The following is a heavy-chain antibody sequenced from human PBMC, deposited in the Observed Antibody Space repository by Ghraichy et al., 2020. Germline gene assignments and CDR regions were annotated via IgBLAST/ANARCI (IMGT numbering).Heavy chain of an antibody. CDR3: ARGGARMLAPGNWFDP. CDR2: INHSGST. D-gene: IGHD3-10*02. J-gene: IGHJ5*02. CDR1: GGSFSGYY. Sequence: ESLNISCAVYGGSFSGYYWSWIRQPPGKGLEWIGEINHSGSTNYNPSLKSRVTISVDTSKNQFSLKLSSVTAADTAVYYCARGGARMLAPGNWFDPWGQGTLVTVSS. V-gene: IGHV4-34*01.